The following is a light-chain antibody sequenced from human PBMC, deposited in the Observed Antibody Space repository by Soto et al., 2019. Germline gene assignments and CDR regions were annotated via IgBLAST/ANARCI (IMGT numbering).Light chain of an antibody. CDR2: EVS. Sequence: QSALTQPPSASGSPGQSVTISCTGTSSDVGGYNYVSWYQQHPGKAPKLMIYEVSKRPSGVPDRFSGSKSGNTASLTVSGLQAEDEEDYYCSSYAGSSNYVFGTGTKVTVL. J-gene: IGLJ1*01. V-gene: IGLV2-8*01. CDR3: SSYAGSSNYV. CDR1: SSDVGGYNY.